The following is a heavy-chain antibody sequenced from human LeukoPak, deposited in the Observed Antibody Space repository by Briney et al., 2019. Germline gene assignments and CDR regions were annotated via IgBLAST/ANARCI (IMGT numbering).Heavy chain of an antibody. CDR2: IWYDGSNK. D-gene: IGHD2-2*01. CDR3: ARDPPSSLALYYFDY. Sequence: QPGRSLRLSCAASGFTFSSYGMPWVRQAPGKGLEWVAVIWYDGSNKYYADSVKGRFTISRDNSKNTLYLQMNSLRAEDTAVYYCARDPPSSLALYYFDYWGQGTLVTVSS. V-gene: IGHV3-33*01. J-gene: IGHJ4*02. CDR1: GFTFSSYG.